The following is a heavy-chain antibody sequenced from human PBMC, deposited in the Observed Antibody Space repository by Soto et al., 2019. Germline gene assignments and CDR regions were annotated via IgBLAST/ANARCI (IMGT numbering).Heavy chain of an antibody. J-gene: IGHJ6*02. Sequence: GASVKVSCKASGYTFTRYAMHWVRQAPGQRLEWMGWINAGNGNTKYSQKIQGRVTITRDTSASTAYMELSSLRSEDTAVYYCASSNIAAAPYGMDVWGQGTTVTVSS. CDR3: ASSNIAAAPYGMDV. D-gene: IGHD6-13*01. CDR1: GYTFTRYA. CDR2: INAGNGNT. V-gene: IGHV1-3*01.